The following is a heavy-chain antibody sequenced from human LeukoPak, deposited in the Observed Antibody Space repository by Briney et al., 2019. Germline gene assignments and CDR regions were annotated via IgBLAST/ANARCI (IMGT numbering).Heavy chain of an antibody. J-gene: IGHJ6*03. D-gene: IGHD2-15*01. CDR3: ARKGTGSWSDYYYYMDV. CDR1: GGTFSSYA. Sequence: GASVKVSCKASGGTFSSYAISWVRQAPGQGLEWMGGIIPIFGTANYAQKFQGRVTITTDESTSTAYMELSSLRSEDTAVYYCARKGTGSWSDYYYYMDVWGKGTTVTVSS. V-gene: IGHV1-69*05. CDR2: IIPIFGTA.